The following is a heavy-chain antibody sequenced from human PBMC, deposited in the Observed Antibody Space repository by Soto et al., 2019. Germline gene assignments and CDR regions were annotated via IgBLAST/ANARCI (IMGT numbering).Heavy chain of an antibody. CDR1: GGSISSGGYY. CDR2: IYYSGST. CDR3: ATYYYDSSGYYPGGMDV. V-gene: IGHV4-31*03. D-gene: IGHD3-22*01. J-gene: IGHJ6*02. Sequence: SETLSLTCTVSGGSISSGGYYWSWIRQHPGKGLEWIGYIYYSGSTYYNPSLKSRVTISVDTSKNQFSLKLSSVTAADTAVYYCATYYYDSSGYYPGGMDVWGQGTKVTVSS.